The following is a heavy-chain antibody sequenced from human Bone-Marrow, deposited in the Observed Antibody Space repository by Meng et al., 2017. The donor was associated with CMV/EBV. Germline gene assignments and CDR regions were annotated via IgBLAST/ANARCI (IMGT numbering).Heavy chain of an antibody. CDR1: GGSFSGYY. V-gene: IGHV4-34*01. CDR2: INHSGST. CDR3: ARGLFRYCSSTSCYNYYYGMDV. J-gene: IGHJ6*01. D-gene: IGHD2-2*01. Sequence: SETLSLTCAVYGGSFSGYYWSWIRQPPGKGLEWIGEINHSGSTNYNPSLKSRVTISVDTSKNQFSLKLSSVTAADTAVYYCARGLFRYCSSTSCYNYYYGMDVWGQGTTVTVYS.